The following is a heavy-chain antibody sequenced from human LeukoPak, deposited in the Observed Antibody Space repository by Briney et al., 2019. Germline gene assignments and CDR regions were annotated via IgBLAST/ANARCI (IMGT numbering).Heavy chain of an antibody. CDR1: GGTFSSYA. CDR2: IIPIFGTA. V-gene: IGHV1-69*06. Sequence: SVKVSCKASGGTFSSYAISWVRQAPGQGLEWMGGIIPIFGTANYAQKFQGRVTITADKSTSTAYMELSSVRSEDTAVYYCARTARYCRRTSCLDAFDIWGQGTMVTVSS. CDR3: ARTARYCRRTSCLDAFDI. J-gene: IGHJ3*02. D-gene: IGHD2-2*01.